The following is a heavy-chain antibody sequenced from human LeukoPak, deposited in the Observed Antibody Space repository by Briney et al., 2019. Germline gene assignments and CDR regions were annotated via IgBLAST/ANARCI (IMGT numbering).Heavy chain of an antibody. CDR3: ARAGISSTSPYYFDY. V-gene: IGHV1-2*02. J-gene: IGHJ4*02. CDR2: INPNSGGT. Sequence: GASVKVSCKASGYTFTGYYMHWVRQAPGQGLEWMGWINPNSGGTNYAQKFQGRVTMTRDTSISTAYMELSRLRSDDTAVYYCARAGISSTSPYYFDYWGQGTLVTVSS. D-gene: IGHD2-2*01. CDR1: GYTFTGYY.